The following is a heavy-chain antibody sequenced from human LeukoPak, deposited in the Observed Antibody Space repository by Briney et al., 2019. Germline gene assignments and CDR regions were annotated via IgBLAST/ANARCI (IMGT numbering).Heavy chain of an antibody. D-gene: IGHD2-2*01. Sequence: SGTLSLTCAVSGGSISSSNWWSWVRQPPGEGLECNGEVHHSGTTNYNPSLKSRVTISFATSTNQFFLDLSPVTAADTAVYYCSNKVYCSTTSCHPAGYWGLGSLVPSPQ. V-gene: IGHV4-4*02. J-gene: IGHJ4*02. CDR2: VHHSGTT. CDR1: GGSISSSNW. CDR3: SNKVYCSTTSCHPAGY.